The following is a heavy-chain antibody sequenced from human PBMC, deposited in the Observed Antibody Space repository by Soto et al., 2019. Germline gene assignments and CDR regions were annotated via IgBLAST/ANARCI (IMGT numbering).Heavy chain of an antibody. CDR1: GGSISSGGYS. CDR2: IYHSGST. CDR3: ARDLTGYGMDV. Sequence: QLQLQESGSGLVKPSQTLSLTCAVSGGSISSGGYSWSWIRQPPGKGLEYIGYIYHSGSTYYNPSLRSRVTISVDRSKNQFSLNLSSVTAADTAVYYCARDLTGYGMDVWGQGTTVTVSS. J-gene: IGHJ6*02. V-gene: IGHV4-30-2*01.